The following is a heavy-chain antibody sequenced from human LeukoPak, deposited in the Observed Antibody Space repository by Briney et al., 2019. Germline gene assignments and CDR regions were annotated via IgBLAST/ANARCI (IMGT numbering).Heavy chain of an antibody. V-gene: IGHV1-2*06. D-gene: IGHD3-22*01. CDR3: ASSDITMIPGY. J-gene: IGHJ4*02. CDR1: GYTFTGYY. CDR2: INPNSGST. Sequence: ASVKVSCKASGYTFTGYYMHWVRQAPGQGLEWMGRINPNSGSTNYAQKFQGRVTMTRDTSISTAYMELSRLRSDDTAVYYCASSDITMIPGYWGQGTLVTVSS.